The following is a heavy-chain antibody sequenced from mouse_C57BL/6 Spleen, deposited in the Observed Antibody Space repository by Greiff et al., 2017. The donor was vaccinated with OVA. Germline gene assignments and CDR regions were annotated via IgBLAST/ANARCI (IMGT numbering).Heavy chain of an antibody. J-gene: IGHJ3*01. Sequence: GGGLVQPNGSLKLSCAASGFSFNTYAMNWVRQAPGKGLEWVARIRSKSNNYATYYADSVKDGFTISRDDSESMLYLQMNNLKTEDTAMYYCVRPSDGDWFAYWGQGTLVTVSA. CDR2: IRSKSNNYAT. D-gene: IGHD2-3*01. CDR3: VRPSDGDWFAY. V-gene: IGHV10-1*01. CDR1: GFSFNTYA.